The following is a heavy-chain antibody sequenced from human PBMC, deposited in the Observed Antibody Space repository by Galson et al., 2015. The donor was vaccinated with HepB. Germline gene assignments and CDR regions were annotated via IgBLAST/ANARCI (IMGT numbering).Heavy chain of an antibody. D-gene: IGHD6-19*01. CDR1: GFSFENYW. J-gene: IGHJ6*02. CDR3: AREIPPQWLAPLYGMDV. CDR2: IKQDGSEK. Sequence: GSLRLSCAASGFSFENYWMTWVRQAPGKGLEWVANIKQDGSEKYYVDSVKGRFTISRDNVKNSLYLQMNSLRAEDTAVYYCAREIPPQWLAPLYGMDVWGQGTTVTVSS. V-gene: IGHV3-7*03.